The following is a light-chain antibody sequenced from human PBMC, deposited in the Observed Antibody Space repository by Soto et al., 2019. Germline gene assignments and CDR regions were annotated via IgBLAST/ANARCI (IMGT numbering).Light chain of an antibody. Sequence: QSVLTQPASVSGSPGQSITISCTGTSSDVGGYNYVSWYQQHPGKAPKLMIYEVSNRPSGVSNRFSGSKSGNTASLTISGLRAEDEADYFCSSYAGSRTSILFGGGTQLTVL. CDR1: SSDVGGYNY. CDR3: SSYAGSRTSIL. J-gene: IGLJ2*01. CDR2: EVS. V-gene: IGLV2-14*01.